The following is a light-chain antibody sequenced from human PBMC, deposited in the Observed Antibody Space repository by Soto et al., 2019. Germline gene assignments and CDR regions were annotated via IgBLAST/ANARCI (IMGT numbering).Light chain of an antibody. CDR1: SSDVGGYNY. V-gene: IGLV2-14*03. J-gene: IGLJ2*01. Sequence: QSALTQPASGSGSPGESITISCTGTSSDVGGYNYVSWYQQHPGKAPKLMIYDVSNRPSGVSNRLSGSKSGNTASLTISGLQAEDEADYYCFSYTSSGTMIFGGGTKLTVL. CDR2: DVS. CDR3: FSYTSSGTMI.